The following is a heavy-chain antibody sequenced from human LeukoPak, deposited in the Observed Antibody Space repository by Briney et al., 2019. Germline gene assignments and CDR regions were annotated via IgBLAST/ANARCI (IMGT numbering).Heavy chain of an antibody. Sequence: PGGSLRLSCAASGFTFSSYWMSWVRQAPGKGLEWVANIKQDGSEKYYVDSVKGRFTISRDNAKNSLYLQMNSLRAEDTAVYYCASGESITGTTYYYYYGMDVWGQGTTVTVSS. J-gene: IGHJ6*02. CDR1: GFTFSSYW. D-gene: IGHD1-7*01. CDR2: IKQDGSEK. CDR3: ASGESITGTTYYYYYGMDV. V-gene: IGHV3-7*01.